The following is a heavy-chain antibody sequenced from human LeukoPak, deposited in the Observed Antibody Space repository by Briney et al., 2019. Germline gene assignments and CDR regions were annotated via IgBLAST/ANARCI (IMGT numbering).Heavy chain of an antibody. CDR2: INWTGGST. Sequence: GGSLRLSCAASGFTYDDYGMSWVRQAPGKGLEWVSGINWTGGSTVYADSVKGRFTIPRDNAKNSLYLQMNSLRAEDTALYYCARRTLSVGASITFYFDYWGQGTLVTVSS. D-gene: IGHD1-26*01. J-gene: IGHJ4*02. V-gene: IGHV3-20*04. CDR1: GFTYDDYG. CDR3: ARRTLSVGASITFYFDY.